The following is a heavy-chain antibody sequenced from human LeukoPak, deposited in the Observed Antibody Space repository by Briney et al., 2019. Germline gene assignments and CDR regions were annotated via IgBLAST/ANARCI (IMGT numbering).Heavy chain of an antibody. D-gene: IGHD2-15*01. CDR2: ITGTGGR. J-gene: IGHJ4*02. CDR3: AKDYCRDGNCPFPFLDS. CDR1: GLTFSSHW. Sequence: PGGSLRLSCAASGLTFSSHWMHWVRQAPGKGLVWVSIITGTGGRYYGDSVKGRFILSRDNSKNTVYMQMSSLRAEDTATYYCAKDYCRDGNCPFPFLDSWGQGTLVTVSS. V-gene: IGHV3-53*01.